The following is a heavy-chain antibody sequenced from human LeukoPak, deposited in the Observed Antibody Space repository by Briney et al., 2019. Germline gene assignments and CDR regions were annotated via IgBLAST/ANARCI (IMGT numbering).Heavy chain of an antibody. CDR1: GGTFSSYA. J-gene: IGHJ4*02. V-gene: IGHV1-69*06. Sequence: VASVKVSCKASGGTFSSYAISWVRQAPGQGLEWMGGIIPIFGTANYAQKFQGRATITADKSTSTAYMELSSLRSEDTAVYYCARGYCSGGSCDGFDYWGQGTLSPSPQ. CDR2: IIPIFGTA. CDR3: ARGYCSGGSCDGFDY. D-gene: IGHD2-15*01.